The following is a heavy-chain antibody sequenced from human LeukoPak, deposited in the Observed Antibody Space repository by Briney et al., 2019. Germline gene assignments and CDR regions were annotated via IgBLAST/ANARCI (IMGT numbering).Heavy chain of an antibody. J-gene: IGHJ4*02. CDR3: ARGGYYYDSSGYYYVGY. CDR1: GFTFSSYS. D-gene: IGHD3-22*01. V-gene: IGHV3-21*01. Sequence: GGSLRLSCAASGFTFSSYSMNWVRQAPGKGLEWVSSISSSSSYIYYADSVKGRFTISRDNAKNSLYLQMNSLRAEDTAVYYCARGGYYYDSSGYYYVGYWGQGTLVTVSS. CDR2: ISSSSSYI.